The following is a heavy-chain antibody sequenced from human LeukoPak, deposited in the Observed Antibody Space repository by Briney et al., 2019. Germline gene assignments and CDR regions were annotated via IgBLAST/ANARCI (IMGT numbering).Heavy chain of an antibody. J-gene: IGHJ4*02. CDR3: ATEFLGY. CDR1: GFTFSSYW. V-gene: IGHV3-7*05. CDR2: INQYGSEK. Sequence: GGSLRLSCAVSGFTFSSYWMTWVRQAPEKGLEWVATINQYGSEKYYVDSVRGRFTISRDSAENSVYLQMNSLGAEDTAVYYCATEFLGYWGQGTLVTVSS.